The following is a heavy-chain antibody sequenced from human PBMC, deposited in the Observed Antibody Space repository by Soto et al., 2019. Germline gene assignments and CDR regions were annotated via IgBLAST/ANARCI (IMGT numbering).Heavy chain of an antibody. CDR2: IIPIFGTA. D-gene: IGHD1-26*01. Sequence: QVQLVQSGAEVKKPGSSVKVSCKASGGTFSSYSINWVRQAPGQGLEWMGEIIPIFGTANYAQKFQGRVTITADEPTSTAYMELCSLRSEDTAVYYCARDGGRHSGGIDYWGQGSLVTVSS. CDR1: GGTFSSYS. J-gene: IGHJ4*02. CDR3: ARDGGRHSGGIDY. V-gene: IGHV1-69*01.